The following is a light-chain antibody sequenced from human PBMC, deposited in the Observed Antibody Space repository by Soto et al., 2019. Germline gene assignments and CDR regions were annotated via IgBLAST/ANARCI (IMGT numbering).Light chain of an antibody. CDR1: QSISTW. V-gene: IGKV1-5*01. CDR3: QQSYSTPIT. CDR2: DAS. J-gene: IGKJ5*01. Sequence: DIEMTQSPSTLSASVGDRVTITCRASQSISTWLAWYQQKPGKGPKLLIHDASTLESGVPSRFRGSGSGTELTLTISSMKTEDFETYYCQQSYSTPITFGQGTRLEIK.